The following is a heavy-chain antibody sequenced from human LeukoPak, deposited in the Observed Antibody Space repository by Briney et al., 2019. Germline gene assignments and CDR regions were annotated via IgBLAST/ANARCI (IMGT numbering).Heavy chain of an antibody. CDR3: ARGKSLGWSCSPATPLSY. CDR2: ISGSGSST. D-gene: IGHD2-15*01. J-gene: IGHJ4*01. Sequence: GGSLRLSCAASGFTFSSYAMSWVRQAPGKGLEWVSAISGSGSSTYYAASVKGRFIISRANSKNTLYLLMNRLRAEDAAVYYLARGKSLGWSCSPATPLSYWGQGTLVTVSS. V-gene: IGHV3-23*01. CDR1: GFTFSSYA.